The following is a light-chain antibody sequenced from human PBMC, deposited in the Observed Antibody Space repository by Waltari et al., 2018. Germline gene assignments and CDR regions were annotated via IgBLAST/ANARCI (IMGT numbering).Light chain of an antibody. CDR1: SSDVGTYNY. J-gene: IGLJ2*01. CDR2: DVS. Sequence: QSALTQPASVSGSPGQSITIPCSGTSSDVGTYNYVSWYQQPPGKAPSLMIYDVSHRPSGVANRFSGSKSGNTASLTISGLQAEDEAEYHCSSYTSSNTLIFGGGTKLTVL. CDR3: SSYTSSNTLI. V-gene: IGLV2-14*03.